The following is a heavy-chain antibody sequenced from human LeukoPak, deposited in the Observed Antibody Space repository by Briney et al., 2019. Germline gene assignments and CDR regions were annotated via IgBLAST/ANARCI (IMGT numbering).Heavy chain of an antibody. J-gene: IGHJ4*02. Sequence: PGGSLRLSCAASGFTFSSYAMSWVRQAPGKGLEWVSAISGSGGSTYFADSVKGRFTISRDNSKNTLYLQMNSLRAEDTAVYYCAKIPWAYSQLSDYWGQGTLVTVSS. CDR1: GFTFSSYA. CDR3: AKIPWAYSQLSDY. CDR2: ISGSGGST. V-gene: IGHV3-23*01. D-gene: IGHD1-26*01.